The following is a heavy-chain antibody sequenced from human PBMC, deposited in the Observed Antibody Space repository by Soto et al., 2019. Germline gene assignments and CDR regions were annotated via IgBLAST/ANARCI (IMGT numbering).Heavy chain of an antibody. V-gene: IGHV3-23*01. J-gene: IGHJ4*02. CDR3: AKDGGWSLAVAGLFDY. CDR2: ISDSGGST. CDR1: GSTFSSDD. D-gene: IGHD6-19*01. Sequence: EVHLLEYGGGLVQPGGSLRLSCVVSGSTFSSDDMSWVRQAPGRGLEWVSGISDSGGSTYYADSVKGRFTISRDNAKNPLDLQMEGLRVEDTALYYCAKDGGWSLAVAGLFDYWGPGTQGTVSS.